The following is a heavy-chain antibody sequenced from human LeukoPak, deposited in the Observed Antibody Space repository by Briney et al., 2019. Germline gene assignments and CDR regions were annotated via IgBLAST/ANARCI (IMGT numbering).Heavy chain of an antibody. Sequence: GGPLRLSCAASGFTFSRYWMHWVRQAPGKGLVWVSRINSDGSSTSYADSVKGRFTISRDNAKNSLYLQMNSLKTEDTAVYYCTTDVMDIWGQGTMVTVSS. CDR3: TTDVMDI. J-gene: IGHJ3*02. D-gene: IGHD2-21*01. V-gene: IGHV3-74*01. CDR1: GFTFSRYW. CDR2: INSDGSST.